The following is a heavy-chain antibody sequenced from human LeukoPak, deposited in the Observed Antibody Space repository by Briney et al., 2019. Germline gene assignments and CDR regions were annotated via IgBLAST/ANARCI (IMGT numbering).Heavy chain of an antibody. CDR1: GGTFSSYA. CDR2: IIPILGIA. D-gene: IGHD1-7*01. Sequence: SVKVSCKASGGTFSSYAISWVRQAPGQGLEWMGRIIPILGIANYAQKFQGRVTITADKSTSTAYMELSSLRSEDTAVYYCARDGELSTSPDYWGPGTLVTVSS. V-gene: IGHV1-69*04. J-gene: IGHJ4*02. CDR3: ARDGELSTSPDY.